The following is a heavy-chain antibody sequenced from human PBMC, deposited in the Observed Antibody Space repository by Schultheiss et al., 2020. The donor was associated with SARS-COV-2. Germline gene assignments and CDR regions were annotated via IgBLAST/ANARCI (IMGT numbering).Heavy chain of an antibody. Sequence: GGSLRLSCAASGFNFRTHWMTWVRQAPGRGLEWVANIKLDGSEKYQADSLKGRFTISRDNAKNSLDLQMNSLRAEDTALYYCARTSGSGSTFDNWGQGTLVTVSS. CDR3: ARTSGSGSTFDN. V-gene: IGHV3-7*03. D-gene: IGHD3-10*01. J-gene: IGHJ4*02. CDR1: GFNFRTHW. CDR2: IKLDGSEK.